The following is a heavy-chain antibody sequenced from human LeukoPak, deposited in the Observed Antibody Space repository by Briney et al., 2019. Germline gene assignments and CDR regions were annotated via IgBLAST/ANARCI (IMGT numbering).Heavy chain of an antibody. Sequence: GDPPRRFYAGSGYTCGDYSVSCVHKIAGDVWDWIQSIGSTSSYIYYAGSVKCRFTISRDNAKNSLFLQMNSLRYEDTAVYYCVSGNDPDYLWGTYRLDAFDIWGQGTMVIVSS. CDR3: VSGNDPDYLWGTYRLDAFDI. D-gene: IGHD3-16*02. CDR2: IGSTSSYI. CDR1: GYTCGDYS. J-gene: IGHJ3*02. V-gene: IGHV3-21*01.